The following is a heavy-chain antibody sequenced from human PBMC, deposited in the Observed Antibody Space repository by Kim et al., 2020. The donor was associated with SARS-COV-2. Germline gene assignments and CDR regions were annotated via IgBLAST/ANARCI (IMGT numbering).Heavy chain of an antibody. J-gene: IGHJ4*02. CDR2: IIPILGIA. Sequence: SVKVSCKASGGTFSSYAISWVRQAPGQGLEWMGRIIPILGIANYAQKFQGRVTITADKSTSTAYMELSSLRSEDTAVYYCARVRDYYDSSGYYYDWGQGTLVTVSS. CDR3: ARVRDYYDSSGYYYD. D-gene: IGHD3-22*01. CDR1: GGTFSSYA. V-gene: IGHV1-69*04.